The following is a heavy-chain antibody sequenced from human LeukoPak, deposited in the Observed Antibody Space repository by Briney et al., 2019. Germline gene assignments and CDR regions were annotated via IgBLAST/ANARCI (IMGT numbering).Heavy chain of an antibody. Sequence: SETLSLTCTVSGGSISSGGYYWSWIRQHPGKGLEWIGYIYYSGSTYYNPSPKSRVTISVDTSKNQFSLKLSSVTAADTAVYYCARVPTVVTQHPTYYYYYYMDVWGKGTTVTVSS. CDR2: IYYSGST. CDR1: GGSISSGGYY. D-gene: IGHD4-23*01. J-gene: IGHJ6*03. V-gene: IGHV4-31*03. CDR3: ARVPTVVTQHPTYYYYYYMDV.